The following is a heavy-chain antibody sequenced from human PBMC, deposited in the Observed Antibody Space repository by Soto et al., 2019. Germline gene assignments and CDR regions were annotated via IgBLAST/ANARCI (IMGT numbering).Heavy chain of an antibody. Sequence: LRLSCVASGFTFSTYAMQWVRQTPGKGLDWVALISYDGSETDYADSVQGRFTISRDNPKNTLFLQMNSLRAEDTALYYCARPAVAFYYYGMDVWGQGTTVTVSS. J-gene: IGHJ6*02. CDR2: ISYDGSET. CDR1: GFTFSTYA. V-gene: IGHV3-30-3*01. D-gene: IGHD6-19*01. CDR3: ARPAVAFYYYGMDV.